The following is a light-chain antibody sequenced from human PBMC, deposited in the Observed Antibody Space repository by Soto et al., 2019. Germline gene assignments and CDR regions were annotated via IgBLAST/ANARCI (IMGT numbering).Light chain of an antibody. CDR3: SSYTSSGTYV. Sequence: LTQPASVSGSPGQSITISCTGTSSDVGDYNYVSWYLQYPGKAPKLMIYEVSNRPSGVSNRFSGSKSGNTASLTISGLQAEDEADYYCSSYTSSGTYVFGTGTKVTVL. CDR2: EVS. V-gene: IGLV2-14*01. J-gene: IGLJ1*01. CDR1: SSDVGDYNY.